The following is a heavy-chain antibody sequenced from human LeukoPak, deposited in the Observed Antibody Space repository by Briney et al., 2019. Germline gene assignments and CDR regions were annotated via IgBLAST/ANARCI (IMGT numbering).Heavy chain of an antibody. D-gene: IGHD5-12*01. CDR2: ISGDGRNI. Sequence: GGSLRLSCVASGFTFSSYWMHWVRQDPRKGLVWVSRISGDGRNINYADSVRGRFTISRDNAKNTLYLQMNTLRVEDTAVYYCAKVGGYSGPDYYYMDVWGKGTTVTVSS. CDR3: AKVGGYSGPDYYYMDV. CDR1: GFTFSSYW. V-gene: IGHV3-74*01. J-gene: IGHJ6*03.